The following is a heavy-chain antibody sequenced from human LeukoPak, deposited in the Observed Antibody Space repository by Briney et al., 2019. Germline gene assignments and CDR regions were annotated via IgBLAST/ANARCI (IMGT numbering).Heavy chain of an antibody. V-gene: IGHV1-2*02. D-gene: IGHD2-8*02. CDR2: INPNSGGT. CDR3: ASVYSTGWYYDY. J-gene: IGHJ4*02. Sequence: ASVKVSCKASGYTFTAYYLHWVRQAPGQGLEWMGWINPNSGGTNYAQEFQGRVTLTRDTSISTTYMELSSLRSDDTAVYYCASVYSTGWYYDYWGRGTLVTISS. CDR1: GYTFTAYY.